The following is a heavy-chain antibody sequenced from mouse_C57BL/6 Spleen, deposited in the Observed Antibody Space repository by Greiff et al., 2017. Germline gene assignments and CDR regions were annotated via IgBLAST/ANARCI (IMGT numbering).Heavy chain of an antibody. J-gene: IGHJ4*01. Sequence: VHVKQSGPELVKPGASVKISCKASGYSFTDYNMNWVKQSNGKSLEWIGVINPNYGTTSYNQKFKGKATLTVDQSSSTAYMQLNSLTSEDSAVYYCARIYDGYHYTMDYWGQGTSVTVSS. CDR3: ARIYDGYHYTMDY. D-gene: IGHD2-3*01. CDR1: GYSFTDYN. V-gene: IGHV1-39*01. CDR2: INPNYGTT.